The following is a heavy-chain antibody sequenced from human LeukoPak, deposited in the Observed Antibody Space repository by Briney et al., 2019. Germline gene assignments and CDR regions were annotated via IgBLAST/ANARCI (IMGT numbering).Heavy chain of an antibody. Sequence: GGSLRLSCAASGFTVSSNYMSWVHQAPGKGLEWVSVIYSGGSTYYADSVKGRFTISRDNSKNTLYLQMNSLRAEDTAVYYCARDVSGYYDYWGQGTLVTVSS. CDR2: IYSGGST. V-gene: IGHV3-66*01. CDR3: ARDVSGYYDY. D-gene: IGHD3-22*01. CDR1: GFTVSSNY. J-gene: IGHJ4*02.